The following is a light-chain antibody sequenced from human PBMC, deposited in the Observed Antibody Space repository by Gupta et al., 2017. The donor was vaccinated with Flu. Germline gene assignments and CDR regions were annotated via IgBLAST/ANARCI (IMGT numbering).Light chain of an antibody. J-gene: IGLJ2*01. V-gene: IGLV1-51*01. CDR3: GAWDTSLTAGV. CDR2: DNK. CDR1: SSNIGDSY. Sequence: QSLSTQPPSVSPAPAVTVPIPCSGSSSNIGDSYVSWYQQLPGSAPKLLIYDNKKRPSGIPDRFSASKSGTSATLAITGLQTGDEADYYCGAWDTSLTAGVFGGGTKLTVL.